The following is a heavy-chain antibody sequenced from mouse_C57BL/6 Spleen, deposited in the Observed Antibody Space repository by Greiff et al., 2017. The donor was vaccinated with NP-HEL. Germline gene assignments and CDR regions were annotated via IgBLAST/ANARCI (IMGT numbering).Heavy chain of an antibody. V-gene: IGHV5-9-1*02. J-gene: IGHJ3*01. D-gene: IGHD2-2*01. CDR2: ISSGGDYI. CDR3: TREVGYDGLAY. Sequence: EVMLVESGEGLVKPGGSLKLSCAASGFTFSSYAMSWVRQTPEKRLEWVAYISSGGDYIYYADTVKGRFTISRDNARNTLYLQMSSLKSEDTAMYYCTREVGYDGLAYWGQGTLLTVSA. CDR1: GFTFSSYA.